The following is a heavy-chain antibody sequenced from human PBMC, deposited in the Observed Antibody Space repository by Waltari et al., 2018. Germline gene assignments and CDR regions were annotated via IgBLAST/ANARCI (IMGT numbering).Heavy chain of an antibody. D-gene: IGHD6-13*01. CDR3: VRENIAAAGLES. Sequence: EVQLVESGGGLVQPGGSLRLSCVASGFIFSTYWMDWVRQAPGKGLGWVSRINSDGSSPTYADSLKGQFTISRDNAKNTLYLHMSSLRAEDTAVYYCVRENIAAAGLESWGQGTLVTVSS. CDR2: INSDGSSP. J-gene: IGHJ4*02. V-gene: IGHV3-74*01. CDR1: GFIFSTYW.